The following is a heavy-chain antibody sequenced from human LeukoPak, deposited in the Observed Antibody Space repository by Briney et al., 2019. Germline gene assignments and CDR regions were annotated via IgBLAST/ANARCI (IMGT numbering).Heavy chain of an antibody. J-gene: IGHJ4*02. V-gene: IGHV5-51*01. CDR2: IYPGDSDT. CDR3: ARPPTYCSSTSCYAAYYFDY. Sequence: GESLKISCKGSGYSFTSYWIGWVRQMPGKGLGWMGIIYPGDSDTRYSPSFQGQVTISADKSISTAYLQWSSLKASDTAMYYCARPPTYCSSTSCYAAYYFDYWGQGTLVTVSS. D-gene: IGHD2-2*01. CDR1: GYSFTSYW.